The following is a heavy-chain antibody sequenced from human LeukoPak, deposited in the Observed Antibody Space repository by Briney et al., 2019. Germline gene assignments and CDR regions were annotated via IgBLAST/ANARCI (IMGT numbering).Heavy chain of an antibody. J-gene: IGHJ4*02. CDR3: ARRGAVAGYFEY. Sequence: GESLKISCKGSGYSFTSYWIGWVRQMPGKGLEWMGMIYPGDSDTKFSPSFQGQVTLSADKSISTVYLQWSSLQASDTAMYYCARRGAVAGYFEYWGQGTLVTVAS. CDR1: GYSFTSYW. D-gene: IGHD6-19*01. V-gene: IGHV5-51*01. CDR2: IYPGDSDT.